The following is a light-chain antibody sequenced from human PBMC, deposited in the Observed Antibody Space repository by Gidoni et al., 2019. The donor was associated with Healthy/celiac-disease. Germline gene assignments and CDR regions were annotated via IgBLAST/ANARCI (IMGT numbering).Light chain of an antibody. CDR3: QKCNRTPRT. J-gene: IGKJ1*01. Sequence: DIQMTQSPSSLSASVGDRVTLTCRASQGIHNYLAWYQHKPGKVPKLLIYGASTLQSGVPSRFSGSGPGTDFTLTINGLQPEDVATYYCQKCNRTPRTFGQGTKVEIK. CDR1: QGIHNY. CDR2: GAS. V-gene: IGKV1-27*01.